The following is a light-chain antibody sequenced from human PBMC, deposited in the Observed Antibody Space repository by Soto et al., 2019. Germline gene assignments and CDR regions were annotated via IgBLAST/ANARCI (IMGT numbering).Light chain of an antibody. V-gene: IGKV4-1*01. CDR1: QSVLYSSNNKNC. CDR2: WAS. J-gene: IGKJ1*01. Sequence: DIVMTQSPDSLAVSLGERATINCKSGQSVLYSSNNKNCLAWYQQKPGQPPKLLIYWASARESGVPDRFSGSGSGTDFTLTISSLQSEDFAVYYCQQYNNWPRTFGQGTKVEIK. CDR3: QQYNNWPRT.